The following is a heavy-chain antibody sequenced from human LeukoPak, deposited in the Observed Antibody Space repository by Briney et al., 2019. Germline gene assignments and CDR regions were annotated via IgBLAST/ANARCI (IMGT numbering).Heavy chain of an antibody. CDR1: GFTFDDYD. Sequence: PGGSLSLSCAASGFTFDDYDMHWVRQAPGRGLEWLSLISWDGGSTYYADSVKGRFTISRDNSKNSLYLQMNSLRVEDTALYYCAKEGVGSGYYYFDYWGQGTLVTVSS. CDR3: AKEGVGSGYYYFDY. V-gene: IGHV3-43D*04. J-gene: IGHJ4*02. D-gene: IGHD3-22*01. CDR2: ISWDGGST.